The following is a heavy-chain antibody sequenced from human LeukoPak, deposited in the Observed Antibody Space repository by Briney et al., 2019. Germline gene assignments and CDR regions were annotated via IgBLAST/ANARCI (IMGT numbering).Heavy chain of an antibody. V-gene: IGHV4-39*01. CDR2: IYYSGST. CDR1: GVSISSSYYY. CDR3: ARRAYYYGSGSYYGFDY. J-gene: IGHJ4*02. D-gene: IGHD3-10*01. Sequence: PSETLSLTCPVSGVSISSSYYYWGWIRQTPGKGLEWIGSIYYSGSTYYDPSLKSRVTISVDTSKNQFSLKLSSVTAADTAVYYCARRAYYYGSGSYYGFDYWGQGTLVTVSS.